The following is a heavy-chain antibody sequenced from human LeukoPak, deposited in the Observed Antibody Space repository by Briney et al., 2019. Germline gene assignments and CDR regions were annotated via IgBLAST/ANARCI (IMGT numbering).Heavy chain of an antibody. CDR2: IYYSGST. V-gene: IGHV4-59*01. D-gene: IGHD6-6*01. CDR3: VRGPLAARPIFDY. Sequence: PSETLSLTCTVSGGSISSYYWSWIRQPPGKGLEWIGYIYYSGSTNYNPSLKSRVTISVDTSKNQFSLKLSSVTAADTAVYYCVRGPLAARPIFDYWGQGTLVTVSS. CDR1: GGSISSYY. J-gene: IGHJ4*02.